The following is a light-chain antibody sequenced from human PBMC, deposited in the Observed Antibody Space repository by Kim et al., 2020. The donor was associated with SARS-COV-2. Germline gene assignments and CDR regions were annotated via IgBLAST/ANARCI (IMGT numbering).Light chain of an antibody. CDR1: YSDVGGFNF. CDR2: EVS. Sequence: QSALTQPASASGSPGQSVTISCTGTYSDVGGFNFVSWYQQHPGKAPKLLIYEVSNRPSGVPNRFSGSKSGNTASLTVSGLQAEDEADYYCSSYASNSNLVFGSGTKVTVL. V-gene: IGLV2-8*01. J-gene: IGLJ6*01. CDR3: SSYASNSNLV.